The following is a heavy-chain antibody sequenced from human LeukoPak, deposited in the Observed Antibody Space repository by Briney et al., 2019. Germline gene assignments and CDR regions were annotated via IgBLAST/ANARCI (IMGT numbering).Heavy chain of an antibody. Sequence: SETLSLTCTVSGGSISSSSYYWGWIRQPPGKGLEWIGSIYYSGSTYYNPSLKSRVTISVDTSKNQFSLKLSSVTAADTAVYYCARASEYSSSHDYYYMDVWGKGTTVTVSS. J-gene: IGHJ6*03. D-gene: IGHD6-6*01. CDR2: IYYSGST. CDR1: GGSISSSSYY. V-gene: IGHV4-39*01. CDR3: ARASEYSSSHDYYYMDV.